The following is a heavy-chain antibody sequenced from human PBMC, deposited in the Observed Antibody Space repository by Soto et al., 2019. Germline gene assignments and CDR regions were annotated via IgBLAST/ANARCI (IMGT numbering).Heavy chain of an antibody. J-gene: IGHJ4*02. CDR2: TYYRSKWYN. Sequence: SQTLSLTCAISGDSVSSNSAAWNWIRQSPSRGLEWLGRTYYRSKWYNDYAVSVKSRITINPDTSKNQFSLKLSSVTAADTAVYYCAREFPISSGWSLGFDYWGQGTLVTVSS. CDR3: AREFPISSGWSLGFDY. CDR1: GDSVSSNSAA. D-gene: IGHD6-19*01. V-gene: IGHV6-1*01.